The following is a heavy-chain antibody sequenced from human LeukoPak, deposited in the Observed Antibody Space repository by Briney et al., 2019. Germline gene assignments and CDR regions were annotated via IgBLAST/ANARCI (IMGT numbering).Heavy chain of an antibody. CDR1: GFTFSSYA. Sequence: GRSLRLSCGASGFTFSSYAMHWVRQAPGKGLEWVAVVSYDGSTKYYADSVKGRFTISRDNSKNTVYLQMNSLRAEDTAVYYCAQRGRTWDLESWGQGTLLTVSS. D-gene: IGHD3-16*01. J-gene: IGHJ4*02. CDR2: VSYDGSTK. V-gene: IGHV3-33*06. CDR3: AQRGRTWDLES.